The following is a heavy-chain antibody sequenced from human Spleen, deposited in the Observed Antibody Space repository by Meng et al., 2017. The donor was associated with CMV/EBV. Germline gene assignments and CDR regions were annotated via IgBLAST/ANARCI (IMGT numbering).Heavy chain of an antibody. J-gene: IGHJ4*02. Sequence: FSSYSMNSVRQAPGKGLEWVSSISSSSSYIYYADSVKGRFTISRDNAKNPLYLQMNSLRAEDTAVYYCARVPTYYYGSGSYWGYFDYWGQGTLVTVSS. D-gene: IGHD3-10*01. CDR2: ISSSSSYI. CDR3: ARVPTYYYGSGSYWGYFDY. V-gene: IGHV3-21*01. CDR1: FSSYS.